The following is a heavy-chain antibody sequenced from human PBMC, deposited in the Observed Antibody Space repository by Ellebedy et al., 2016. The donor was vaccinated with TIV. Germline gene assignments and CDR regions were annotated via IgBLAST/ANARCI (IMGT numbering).Heavy chain of an antibody. J-gene: IGHJ4*02. V-gene: IGHV3-21*01. CDR2: ISSSGGYI. Sequence: PGGSLRLSCAASGFTFSTYTMNWVRQAPGKGLEWVSSISSSGGYIYYADSVKGRFTISRDNAKYSLYLQMNSLRAEETAVYYCARGELWSSNPYYFDFWGQGTLVTVSS. CDR1: GFTFSTYT. CDR3: ARGELWSSNPYYFDF. D-gene: IGHD5-18*01.